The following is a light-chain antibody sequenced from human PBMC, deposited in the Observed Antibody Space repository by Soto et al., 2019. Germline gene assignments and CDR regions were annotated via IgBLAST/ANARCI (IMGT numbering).Light chain of an antibody. CDR3: TSWDDSLIGFYV. V-gene: IGLV1-44*01. CDR1: NSNIGSNT. Sequence: VLTQPPSASGTPGQRVTISCSGSNSNIGSNTVSWYQQLPGTAPKLLIYNTSQRPSGVPDRFSGSKSGTSASLTISGLQSEDEADYYCTSWDDSLIGFYVFGTGTKVTVL. CDR2: NTS. J-gene: IGLJ1*01.